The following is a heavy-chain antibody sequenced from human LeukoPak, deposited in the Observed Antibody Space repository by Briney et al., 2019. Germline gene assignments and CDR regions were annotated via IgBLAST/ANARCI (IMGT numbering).Heavy chain of an antibody. J-gene: IGHJ4*02. CDR2: IYSGGST. CDR1: GFTVCNNY. D-gene: IGHD6-13*01. V-gene: IGHV3-53*01. CDR3: ARDTPGIAASVNGG. Sequence: GGSLRLSCTASGFTVCNNYMNWVRQAPGKGLERVSLIYSGGSTYYADSVKGRFTISRDNSKNTLYLQMNSLRAEDTAVYYCARDTPGIAASVNGGWGQGTLVTVSS.